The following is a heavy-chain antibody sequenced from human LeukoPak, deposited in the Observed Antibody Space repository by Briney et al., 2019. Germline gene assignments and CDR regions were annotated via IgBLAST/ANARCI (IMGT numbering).Heavy chain of an antibody. V-gene: IGHV3-30*02. D-gene: IGHD3-10*01. CDR2: IRYDGSNK. J-gene: IGHJ4*02. CDR1: GFTFSSYG. CDR3: AKTQLYGSGTIDY. Sequence: GGSLRLSCAASGFTFSSYGLHWVRQAPGKGLEWVSFIRYDGSNKYYIDSVKGRFTISRDNSKNTLYLQMNSLRVEDTAVYYCAKTQLYGSGTIDYWGQGTLVTVSS.